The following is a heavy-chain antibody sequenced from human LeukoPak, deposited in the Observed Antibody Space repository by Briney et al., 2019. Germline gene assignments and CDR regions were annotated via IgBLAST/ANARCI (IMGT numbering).Heavy chain of an antibody. J-gene: IGHJ5*02. Sequence: SETLSLTCTVSGGSISSGSYYWGWIRQPPGKGLEWIGSIYYSGSTYYNPSLKSRVTISVDTSKNQFSLKLSSVTAADTAVYYCARHAVVVPASPWGQGTLVTVSS. CDR1: GGSISSGSYY. CDR3: ARHAVVVPASP. D-gene: IGHD2-2*01. CDR2: IYYSGST. V-gene: IGHV4-39*01.